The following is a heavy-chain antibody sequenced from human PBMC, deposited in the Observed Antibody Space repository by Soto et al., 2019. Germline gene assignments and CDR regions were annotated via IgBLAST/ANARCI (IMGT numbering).Heavy chain of an antibody. Sequence: PSETLSLTCSVSGGSISSKSYSWGWIRQPPGKGLEWIGTFYYSENTYYNPSLKSRVTISVDTSKNQFSLKLSSVTAADTAVYYCAKLAGYCSGNSCHRHYAMDFWGPGTTVTVSS. D-gene: IGHD2-2*01. CDR2: FYYSENT. J-gene: IGHJ6*02. CDR3: AKLAGYCSGNSCHRHYAMDF. CDR1: GGSISSKSYS. V-gene: IGHV4-39*01.